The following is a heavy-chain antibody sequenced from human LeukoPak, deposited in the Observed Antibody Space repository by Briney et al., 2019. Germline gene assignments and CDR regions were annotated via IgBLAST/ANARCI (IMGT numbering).Heavy chain of an antibody. J-gene: IGHJ6*02. V-gene: IGHV1-2*02. Sequence: ASVKVSCKASGYTFIGYFMHWVRQAPGQGPEWMGWINPNSGGTNYAQKFQGRVTMTRDTSINTAYMELSRLTSDDTAVYYCARGTMTGTTYYYYGMDVWGQGTTVTVSS. CDR2: INPNSGGT. CDR3: ARGTMTGTTYYYYGMDV. D-gene: IGHD1-7*01. CDR1: GYTFIGYF.